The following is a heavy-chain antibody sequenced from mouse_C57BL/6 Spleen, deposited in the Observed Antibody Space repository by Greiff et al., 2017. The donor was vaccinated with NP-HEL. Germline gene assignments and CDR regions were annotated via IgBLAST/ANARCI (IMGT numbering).Heavy chain of an antibody. CDR3: ARGATVVDYFDY. J-gene: IGHJ2*01. V-gene: IGHV1-50*01. D-gene: IGHD1-1*01. CDR2: IDPSDSYT. CDR1: GYTFTSYW. Sequence: GAELVKPGASVKLSCKASGYTFTSYWMQWVKQRPGQGLEWIGEIDPSDSYTNYNQKFKGKATLTVDTSSSTAYMQLSSLTSEDSAVYYCARGATVVDYFDYWGQGTTLTVSS.